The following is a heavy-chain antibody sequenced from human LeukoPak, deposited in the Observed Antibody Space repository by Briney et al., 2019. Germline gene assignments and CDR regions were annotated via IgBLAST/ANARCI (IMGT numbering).Heavy chain of an antibody. D-gene: IGHD1-1*01. CDR3: ARVADQGTTGTVGWYYYYYMDV. Sequence: GGSLRLSCAASGFTFSSYAMHWVRQAPGKGLEWVAVISYDGSNKYYADSVKGRFTISRDNSKNTLYLQMNSLRAEDTAVYYCARVADQGTTGTVGWYYYYYMDVWGKGTTVTVSS. J-gene: IGHJ6*03. V-gene: IGHV3-30*04. CDR2: ISYDGSNK. CDR1: GFTFSSYA.